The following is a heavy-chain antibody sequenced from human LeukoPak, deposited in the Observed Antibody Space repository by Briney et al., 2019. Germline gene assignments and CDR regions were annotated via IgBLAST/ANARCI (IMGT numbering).Heavy chain of an antibody. CDR1: GGSISSYY. CDR3: ARGKEKYDYVWGSYRPHNWFDP. D-gene: IGHD3-16*02. Sequence: SETLSLTCTVSGGSISSYYWSWIGQPAGKGLEWIGRIYTSGSTNYNPSLKSRVTMSVDTSKNQFSLKLSSVTAADTAVYYCARGKEKYDYVWGSYRPHNWFDPWGQGTLVTVSS. J-gene: IGHJ5*02. CDR2: IYTSGST. V-gene: IGHV4-4*07.